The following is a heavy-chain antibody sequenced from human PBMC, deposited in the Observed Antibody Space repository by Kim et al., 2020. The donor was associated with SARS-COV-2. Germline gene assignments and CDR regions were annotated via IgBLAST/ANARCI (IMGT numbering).Heavy chain of an antibody. V-gene: IGHV3-9*01. J-gene: IGHJ4*02. D-gene: IGHD3-16*02. Sequence: GGSLRLSCAASGFTFDDYAMHWVRQAPGKGLEWVSGISWNSGSIGYADSVKGRFTISRDNAKNSLYLQMNSLRAEDTALYYCASYRFDYWGQGTMVTVSS. CDR1: GFTFDDYA. CDR2: ISWNSGSI. CDR3: ASYRFDY.